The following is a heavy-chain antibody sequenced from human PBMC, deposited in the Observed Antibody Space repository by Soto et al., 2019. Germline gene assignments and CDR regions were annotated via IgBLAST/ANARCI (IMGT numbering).Heavy chain of an antibody. V-gene: IGHV5-51*01. Sequence: GESLKISCKGSGYSFTSYWIGWVRQMPGKGLEWMGIIYPGDSDTIYSPSFQGQVTISADKSISTAYLQWSSLKASDTAMYYCARHPEKPKPGYSSSSFGYFDLWGRGTLVTVSS. J-gene: IGHJ2*01. D-gene: IGHD6-6*01. CDR2: IYPGDSDT. CDR3: ARHPEKPKPGYSSSSFGYFDL. CDR1: GYSFTSYW.